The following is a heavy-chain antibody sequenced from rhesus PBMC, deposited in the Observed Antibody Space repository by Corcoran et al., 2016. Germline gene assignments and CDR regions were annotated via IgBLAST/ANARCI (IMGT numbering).Heavy chain of an antibody. Sequence: QVQLQESGPGVVKPSETLSLTCAVSGGSISGYYLWSWLRQPPGKGLEWMGYIYGGRGITSYNHSLKIRVTISKDTSKNQFSLKLSSVTAADTAVYYCAIKSDYFDYWGQGVLVTVSS. CDR1: GGSISGYYL. CDR3: AIKSDYFDY. J-gene: IGHJ4*01. CDR2: IYGGRGIT. V-gene: IGHV4-143*01.